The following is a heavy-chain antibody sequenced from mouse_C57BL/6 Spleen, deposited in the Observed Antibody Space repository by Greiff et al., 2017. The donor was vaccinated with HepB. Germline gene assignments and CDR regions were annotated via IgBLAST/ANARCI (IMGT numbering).Heavy chain of an antibody. V-gene: IGHV1-82*01. J-gene: IGHJ3*01. Sequence: QVQLQQSGPELVKPGASVKISCKASGYAFSSSWMNWVKQRPGKGLEWIGRIYPGDGDTNYNGKFKGKATLTADKSSSTAYMQLSSLTSEDSAVYFCARGADYDYDWFAYWAQGTLVTVSA. CDR3: ARGADYDYDWFAY. CDR1: GYAFSSSW. D-gene: IGHD2-4*01. CDR2: IYPGDGDT.